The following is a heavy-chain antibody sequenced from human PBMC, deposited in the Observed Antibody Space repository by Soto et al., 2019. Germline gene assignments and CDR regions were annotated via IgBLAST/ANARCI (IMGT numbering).Heavy chain of an antibody. V-gene: IGHV1-69*01. CDR1: ADTFNSYS. D-gene: IGHD4-17*01. CDR3: ARSLEGTTVTNWFDP. Sequence: QEQLVQSGAEVKKPGSSVKVSCKASADTFNSYSLSWLRQAPGQRLEWMGGITPVFGSADYAQTFEDRLTITADVSTSTIYMELSSLRSDDTAVYYCARSLEGTTVTNWFDPWGQGALVTVSS. CDR2: ITPVFGSA. J-gene: IGHJ5*02.